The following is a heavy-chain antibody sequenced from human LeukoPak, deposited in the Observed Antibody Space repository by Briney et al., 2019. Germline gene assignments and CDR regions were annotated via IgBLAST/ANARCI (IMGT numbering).Heavy chain of an antibody. V-gene: IGHV4-39*01. CDR2: IYYSGRT. D-gene: IGHD4-17*01. J-gene: IGHJ4*02. Sequence: SETLSLTCTVSGGSISSSTYYWGWIRQPPGKGLEWIGSIYYSGRTYYNPSLKSRVTISVDTSKNQFSLKLSSVTAADTAVYYCARLDGDSLFDYWGQGTLVTVSS. CDR3: ARLDGDSLFDY. CDR1: GGSISSSTYY.